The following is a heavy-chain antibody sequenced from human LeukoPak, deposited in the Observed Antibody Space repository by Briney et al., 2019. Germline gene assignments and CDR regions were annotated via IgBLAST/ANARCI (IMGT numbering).Heavy chain of an antibody. D-gene: IGHD3-3*01. CDR2: IYYSGST. Sequence: PSETLSLTCTVSGGSISSYYWSWIRQPPGKGLEWIGYIYYSGSTNYNPSLKSRVTISVDTSKNQFSLKLSSVTAADTAVYYCARSVYDFWSGYSRGAFDIWGQGTMVTVSS. V-gene: IGHV4-59*01. CDR3: ARSVYDFWSGYSRGAFDI. J-gene: IGHJ3*02. CDR1: GGSISSYY.